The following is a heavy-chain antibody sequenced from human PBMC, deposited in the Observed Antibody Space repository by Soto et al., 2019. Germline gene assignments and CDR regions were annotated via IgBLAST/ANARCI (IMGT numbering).Heavy chain of an antibody. Sequence: GGSLRLSCAASGFTFSSYWMHWVRQAPGKGLVWVSRINSDGSSTSYADSVKGRFTISRDNAKNTLYLQMNSLRAEDTAVYYCARDENDYVWGSYRYPTYWGQGTLVTVSS. CDR1: GFTFSSYW. D-gene: IGHD3-16*02. V-gene: IGHV3-74*01. CDR2: INSDGSST. CDR3: ARDENDYVWGSYRYPTY. J-gene: IGHJ4*02.